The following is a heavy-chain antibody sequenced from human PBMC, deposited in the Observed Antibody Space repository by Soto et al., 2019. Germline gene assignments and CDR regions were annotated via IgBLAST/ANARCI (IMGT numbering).Heavy chain of an antibody. CDR3: TTTIDSTWKQSDNWFDP. CDR1: GFTFGDYA. Sequence: GGSLRLSCTASGFTFGDYAMSWFRQAPGKGLEWVGFIRSKAYGGTTEYAASVKGRFTISRDDSKSIAYLQMNSLKTEDTAVYYCTTTIDSTWKQSDNWFDPWGQGTLVTVSS. V-gene: IGHV3-49*03. CDR2: IRSKAYGGTT. D-gene: IGHD6-13*01. J-gene: IGHJ5*02.